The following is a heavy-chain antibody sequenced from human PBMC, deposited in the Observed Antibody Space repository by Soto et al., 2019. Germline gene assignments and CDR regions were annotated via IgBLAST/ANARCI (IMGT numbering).Heavy chain of an antibody. Sequence: EVRLVESGGDLVEPGGSLRLSCAASGFTFNNAWMSWVRQAPGKGLEWVGRIKSRTDGGTADYAAPVKGRFTISRDDSKNTRFLQMNSLKTEDTAMYYCTTNRYNWGQGTLVTVSS. J-gene: IGHJ4*02. D-gene: IGHD1-1*01. CDR2: IKSRTDGGTA. CDR3: TTNRYN. CDR1: GFTFNNAW. V-gene: IGHV3-15*01.